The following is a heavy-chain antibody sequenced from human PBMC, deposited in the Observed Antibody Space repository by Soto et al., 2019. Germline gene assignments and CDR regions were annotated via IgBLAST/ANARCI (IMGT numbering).Heavy chain of an antibody. V-gene: IGHV2-70*04. D-gene: IGHD3-10*01. CDR3: ARTAGYYRGRQFDY. Sequence: SGPTQVNPKQTLSLTCTFSGFSLGTTGMRVSWIRQPPGKALEWLARIDWDDDKFYSTSLKTRLTISKDTSKNQVVLRMTNMDPADTATYYCARTAGYYRGRQFDYWGQGTLVTVSS. J-gene: IGHJ4*02. CDR1: GFSLGTTGMR. CDR2: IDWDDDK.